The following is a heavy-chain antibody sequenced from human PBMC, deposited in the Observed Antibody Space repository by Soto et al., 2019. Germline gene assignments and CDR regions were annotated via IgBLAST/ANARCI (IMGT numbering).Heavy chain of an antibody. CDR1: GFTFSSYA. Sequence: EVQLLESGGGLVQPGGSLRLSCAASGFTFSSYAMSWVRQAPGKGLEWVSAISGSGGSTYYADSVKGRFTISRDNSKNRLYLQMNSLRAEDTAVYYCAKGQDYGDFTDYWGQGTLVTVSS. CDR2: ISGSGGST. D-gene: IGHD4-17*01. CDR3: AKGQDYGDFTDY. V-gene: IGHV3-23*01. J-gene: IGHJ4*02.